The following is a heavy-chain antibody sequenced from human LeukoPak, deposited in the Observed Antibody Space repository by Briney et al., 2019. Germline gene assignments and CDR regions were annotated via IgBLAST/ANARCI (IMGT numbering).Heavy chain of an antibody. Sequence: SQTLSLTCTVSGGSISSGSYYWSWIRQPAGKGLEWIARIYTSWSTNYNPSLKSRVSISIDTSKNQFSLKLSSVSAADTAVYYCARGVGSSSRVRYSYMDVWGKGTTVSVSS. CDR3: ARGVGSSSRVRYSYMDV. D-gene: IGHD2-2*01. V-gene: IGHV4-61*02. CDR2: IYTSWST. CDR1: GGSISSGSYY. J-gene: IGHJ6*03.